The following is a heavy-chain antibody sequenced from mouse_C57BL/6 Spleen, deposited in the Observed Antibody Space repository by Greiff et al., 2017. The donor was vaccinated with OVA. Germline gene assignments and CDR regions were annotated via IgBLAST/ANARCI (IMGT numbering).Heavy chain of an antibody. CDR1: GYTFTSYW. V-gene: IGHV1-53*01. J-gene: IGHJ1*03. CDR2: INPSNGGT. CDR3: ARPNYDGYDDWYFDV. D-gene: IGHD2-3*01. Sequence: QVQLQQPGTELVKPGASVKLSCKASGYTFTSYWMHWVKQRPGQGLEWIGNINPSNGGTNYNEKFKSKATLTVDKSSSTAYMQLSSLTSEDSAVYYCARPNYDGYDDWYFDVWGTGTTLTVSS.